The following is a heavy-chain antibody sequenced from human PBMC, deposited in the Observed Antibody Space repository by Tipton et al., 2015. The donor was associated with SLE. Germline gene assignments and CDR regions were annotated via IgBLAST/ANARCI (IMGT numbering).Heavy chain of an antibody. D-gene: IGHD1-26*01. CDR1: GYSISSGYY. V-gene: IGHV4-38-2*02. J-gene: IGHJ3*02. CDR2: IYHSGST. Sequence: TLSLTCTVSGYSISSGYYWGWIRQPPGKGLEWIGSIYHSGSTYYNPSLKSRVTISVDTSKNQFSLKLSSVTAADTAVYYCASLRIVGATLAFDIWGQGTMVTVSS. CDR3: ASLRIVGATLAFDI.